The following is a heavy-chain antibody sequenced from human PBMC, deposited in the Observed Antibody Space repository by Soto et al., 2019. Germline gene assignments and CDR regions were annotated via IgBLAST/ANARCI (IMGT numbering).Heavy chain of an antibody. CDR2: ISGRGDGT. V-gene: IGHV3-23*01. Sequence: GGSLRLSCAASGFVFSNSALSWVRQAPGKGLEWVSGISGRGDGTYYADSVKGRFTISRDNSKNTLYLQMNSLRAEDTAVYYCAKEEDYWSGYAVYWGQGTLVTVSS. CDR3: AKEEDYWSGYAVY. D-gene: IGHD3-3*01. CDR1: GFVFSNSA. J-gene: IGHJ4*02.